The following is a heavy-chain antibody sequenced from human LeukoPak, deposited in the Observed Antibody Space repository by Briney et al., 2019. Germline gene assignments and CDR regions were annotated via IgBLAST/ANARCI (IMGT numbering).Heavy chain of an antibody. CDR1: EFPCSTYW. CDR2: IEADGRMK. J-gene: IGHJ3*01. CDR3: AREVGTPGVRSAFDL. Sequence: QSGGSLRLSCAASEFPCSTYWMTWVRPAAGKGVGWVANIEADGRMKHFVDSVTGRFSISSDNAKNLLYLQMNSVRDEDTAVYYCAREVGTPGVRSAFDLWGQGTRVTVSS. D-gene: IGHD3-10*02. V-gene: IGHV3-7*01.